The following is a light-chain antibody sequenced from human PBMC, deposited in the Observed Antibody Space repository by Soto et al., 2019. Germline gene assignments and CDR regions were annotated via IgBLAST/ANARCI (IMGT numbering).Light chain of an antibody. CDR1: QSVSSY. J-gene: IGKJ5*01. CDR3: QQYGNSEII. Sequence: EIVLTQSPATLSLSPGERATLSCRASQSVSSYLAWYQQKPGQAPRLLIYDASNRATGIPARFSGSGSGTDFTLTISSLEPEDFAVFYCQQYGNSEIIFGQGTRLEIK. V-gene: IGKV3-11*01. CDR2: DAS.